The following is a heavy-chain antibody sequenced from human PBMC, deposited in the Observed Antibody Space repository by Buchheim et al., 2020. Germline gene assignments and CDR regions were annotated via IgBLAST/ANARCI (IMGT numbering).Heavy chain of an antibody. CDR2: ISGSGGST. Sequence: EVQLLESGGGLVQPGGSLRLSCAASGFTFSSYAMSWVRQAPGKGLEWVSAISGSGGSTYYADSVKGRFTLSRDNSKNTLYLQMNSLGAEDTAVYYCAKDLSYYDSSGPTYYYYYYGMDVWGQGTT. CDR1: GFTFSSYA. CDR3: AKDLSYYDSSGPTYYYYYYGMDV. D-gene: IGHD3-22*01. V-gene: IGHV3-23*01. J-gene: IGHJ6*02.